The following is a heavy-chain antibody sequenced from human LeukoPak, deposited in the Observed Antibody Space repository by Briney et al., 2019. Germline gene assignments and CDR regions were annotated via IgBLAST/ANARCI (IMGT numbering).Heavy chain of an antibody. Sequence: GGSLRLSCAASRFTFSSYAMSWVRQAPGMGLEWVSVITDSGDNTHDADSVEGRFTISRDNSKNTLYLQMNSLRTEGTAVYYCAEAATFYYGSDLRGQGILIAVSS. CDR3: AEAATFYYGSDL. CDR2: ITDSGDNT. CDR1: RFTFSSYA. J-gene: IGHJ1*01. V-gene: IGHV3-23*01. D-gene: IGHD3-10*01.